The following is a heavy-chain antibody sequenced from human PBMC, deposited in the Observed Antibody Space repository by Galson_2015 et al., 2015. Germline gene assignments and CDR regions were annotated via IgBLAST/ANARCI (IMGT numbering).Heavy chain of an antibody. CDR3: ARGPDSSNYYYFY. Sequence: SVKVSCKASGGTLSNHAISWVRQAPGQGLEWMGGIIPIFGTANYAQKFQGRVTITADESTSTAYMELRSLRSEDTAVYYCARGPDSSNYYYFYWGQGTLVTVSS. D-gene: IGHD3-22*01. CDR1: GGTLSNHA. J-gene: IGHJ4*02. V-gene: IGHV1-69*13. CDR2: IIPIFGTA.